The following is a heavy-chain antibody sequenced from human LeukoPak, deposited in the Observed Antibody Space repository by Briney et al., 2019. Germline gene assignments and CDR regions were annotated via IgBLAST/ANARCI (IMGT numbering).Heavy chain of an antibody. Sequence: SETLSLTCAVYGGSFSGYYWSWIRQPPGKGLEWIGEINHSGSTNYNPSLKSRVTISVDTSKNQFSLKLSSVTAAVTAVYYCARRRYYDSSGYRYNWFDPWGQGTLVTVSS. V-gene: IGHV4-34*01. D-gene: IGHD3-22*01. CDR3: ARRRYYDSSGYRYNWFDP. CDR1: GGSFSGYY. CDR2: INHSGST. J-gene: IGHJ5*02.